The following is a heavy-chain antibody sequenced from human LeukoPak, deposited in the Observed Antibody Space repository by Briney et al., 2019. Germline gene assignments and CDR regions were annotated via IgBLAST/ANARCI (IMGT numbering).Heavy chain of an antibody. Sequence: QAGGSLRLSCAASGFTVSSNYMSWVRQAPGKGLEWVSVIYSGGSTYYADSVKGRFTISRHNSKNTLYLQMNSLRAEDTAVYYCARGIIAAAGTGGDYYYYYGMDVWGQGTTVTVSS. CDR2: IYSGGST. V-gene: IGHV3-53*04. CDR3: ARGIIAAAGTGGDYYYYYGMDV. D-gene: IGHD6-13*01. CDR1: GFTVSSNY. J-gene: IGHJ6*02.